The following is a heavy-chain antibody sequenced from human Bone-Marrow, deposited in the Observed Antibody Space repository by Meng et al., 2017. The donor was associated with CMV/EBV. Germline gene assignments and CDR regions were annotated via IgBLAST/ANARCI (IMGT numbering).Heavy chain of an antibody. Sequence: GESLKISCAASGFTFSSYDMHWVRQATGKGLEWVSAIGTAGDTYYPGSVKGRFTISRDNAKNSLYLQMNSLRAEDTAVYYCARDLRIQLWFGYYYGMDVWGQGTTVTVSS. CDR1: GFTFSSYD. CDR3: ARDLRIQLWFGYYYGMDV. V-gene: IGHV3-13*01. D-gene: IGHD5-18*01. J-gene: IGHJ6*01. CDR2: IGTAGDT.